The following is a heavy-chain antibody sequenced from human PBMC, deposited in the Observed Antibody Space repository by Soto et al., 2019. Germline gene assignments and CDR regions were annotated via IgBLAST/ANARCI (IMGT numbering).Heavy chain of an antibody. CDR2: IDPSDSYT. V-gene: IGHV5-10-1*01. D-gene: IGHD3-22*01. Sequence: KRSGEGCGGSYIIYWFSWVRQIPGKGLEWMGRIDPSDSYTNYSPSFQGHVTISADKSISTAYLQWSSLKASDTAMYYCARPGDYYASSPHYSYYYYGMDVWGQGTTVTVSS. CDR1: GGSYIIYW. CDR3: ARPGDYYASSPHYSYYYYGMDV. J-gene: IGHJ6*02.